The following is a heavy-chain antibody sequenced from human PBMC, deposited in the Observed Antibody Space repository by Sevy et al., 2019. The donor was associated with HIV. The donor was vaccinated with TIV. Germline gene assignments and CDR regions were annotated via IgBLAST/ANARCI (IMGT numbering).Heavy chain of an antibody. CDR2: IDHSGST. J-gene: IGHJ6*02. CDR3: ARGFRSVVPATVLGLGSWYFFAMDV. CDR1: GGSFSGYD. Sequence: SETLSLTCAVYGGSFSGYDWSWIRQPPGKGLEWVGEIDHSGSTNYKPSLKSRVTVSIDKSNNQFSLKLTSVTAADTAVYYCARGFRSVVPATVLGLGSWYFFAMDVWGQGTTVTVSS. V-gene: IGHV4-34*01. D-gene: IGHD2-2*01.